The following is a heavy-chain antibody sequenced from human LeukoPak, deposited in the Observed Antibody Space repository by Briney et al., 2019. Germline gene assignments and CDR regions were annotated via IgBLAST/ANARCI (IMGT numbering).Heavy chain of an antibody. D-gene: IGHD3-22*01. J-gene: IGHJ4*02. V-gene: IGHV3-66*01. Sequence: GGSLGLSCAASGFTVSSNYMSWVRQAPGKGPEWVSVIYSGGSTYYADSVKGRFTISRDNSKNTLYLQMNSLRAEDTAVYYCATDRDYYDSSGYYLVDYWGQGTLVTVSS. CDR1: GFTVSSNY. CDR3: ATDRDYYDSSGYYLVDY. CDR2: IYSGGST.